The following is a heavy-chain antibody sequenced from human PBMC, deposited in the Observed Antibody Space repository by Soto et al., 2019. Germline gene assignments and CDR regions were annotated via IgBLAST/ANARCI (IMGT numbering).Heavy chain of an antibody. D-gene: IGHD2-2*01. J-gene: IGHJ5*02. CDR1: GFTFSSYA. CDR2: ISGSGGST. Sequence: GGSLRLSCAASGFTFSSYAMSWVRQAPGNGLEWVSAISGSGGSTYYADSVKGRFTISRDNSKNTLYLQMNSLRAEDTAVYYCARALVVPAATNWFDPWGQGTLVTVSS. CDR3: ARALVVPAATNWFDP. V-gene: IGHV3-23*01.